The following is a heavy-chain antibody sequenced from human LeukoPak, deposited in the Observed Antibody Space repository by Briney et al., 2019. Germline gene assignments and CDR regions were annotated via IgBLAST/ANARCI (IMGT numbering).Heavy chain of an antibody. Sequence: GGSLRLSCAASGFTFDDYTMHWVRQAPGKGLEWVSLISWDGGSTYYADSVKGRFTISRDNSKNSLYLQMNSLRTEDTALYYCAKDIRGYSYGRGGYFDYWGQGTLVTVSS. CDR2: ISWDGGST. D-gene: IGHD5-18*01. J-gene: IGHJ4*02. V-gene: IGHV3-43*01. CDR3: AKDIRGYSYGRGGYFDY. CDR1: GFTFDDYT.